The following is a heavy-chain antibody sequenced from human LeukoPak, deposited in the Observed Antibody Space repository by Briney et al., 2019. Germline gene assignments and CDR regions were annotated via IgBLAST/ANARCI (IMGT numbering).Heavy chain of an antibody. Sequence: GGSLRLSCAASGFTFSSYSMNWVRQAPGKGLEWVSSISSSSSYIYYADSVKGRFTISRDNAKNSLYLQMNSLRAEDTAVYYCAREREVGSSWHDYWGQGTLVTVSS. CDR1: GFTFSSYS. J-gene: IGHJ4*02. CDR2: ISSSSSYI. CDR3: AREREVGSSWHDY. D-gene: IGHD6-13*01. V-gene: IGHV3-21*04.